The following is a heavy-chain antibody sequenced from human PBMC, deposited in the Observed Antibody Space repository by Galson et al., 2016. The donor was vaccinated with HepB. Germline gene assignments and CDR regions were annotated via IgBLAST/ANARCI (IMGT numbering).Heavy chain of an antibody. J-gene: IGHJ1*01. CDR1: GFTFSSYG. Sequence: SLRLSCAASGFTFSSYGMHWVRQAPGKGLEWVANVINDGTNKYYADSVKGRFTISRDNSKNTLYLQMNSLRLEDTAVYYCASPQLGYDAGAHFQHWGQGTLVTVSS. CDR2: VINDGTNK. D-gene: IGHD2-15*01. CDR3: ASPQLGYDAGAHFQH. V-gene: IGHV3-30*03.